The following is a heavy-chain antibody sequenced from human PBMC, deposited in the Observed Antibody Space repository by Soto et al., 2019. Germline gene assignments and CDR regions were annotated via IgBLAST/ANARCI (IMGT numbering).Heavy chain of an antibody. J-gene: IGHJ5*02. CDR1: GYTFTSYA. V-gene: IGHV1-3*01. CDR3: AVSSGARIWWFDP. Sequence: ASVKVSCKASGYTFTSYAMHWVRQAPGQRLEWMGWINAGNGNTKYSQKFQGRVTITRDTSASTAYMELSSLRSEDTAVYYCAVSSGARIWWFDPWGQGTLVTVSS. D-gene: IGHD6-19*01. CDR2: INAGNGNT.